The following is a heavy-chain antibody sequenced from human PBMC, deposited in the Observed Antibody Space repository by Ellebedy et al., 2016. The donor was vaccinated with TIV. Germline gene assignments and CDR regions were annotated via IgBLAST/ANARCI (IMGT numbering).Heavy chain of an antibody. CDR2: IIPIFGTA. V-gene: IGHV1-69*13. CDR3: ARVGTDLRYYYYYMDV. J-gene: IGHJ6*03. D-gene: IGHD5-12*01. CDR1: GGTFSSYA. Sequence: SVKVSCXASGGTFSSYAISWVRQAPGQGLEWMGGIIPIFGTANYAQKFQGRVTITADESTSTAYMELSSLRSEDTAVYYCARVGTDLRYYYYYMDVWGKGTTVTVSS.